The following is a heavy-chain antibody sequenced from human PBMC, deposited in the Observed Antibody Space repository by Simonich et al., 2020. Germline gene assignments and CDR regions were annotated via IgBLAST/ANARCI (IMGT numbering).Heavy chain of an antibody. CDR1: GYTFTGYY. V-gene: IGHV1-2*06. D-gene: IGHD6-13*01. Sequence: QVQLVQSGAEVKKPGASVKVSCKASGYTFTGYYMHWVRQAPGQGLEGMGRINPNSGGTNYEQKFQGRVTMTRDTSISTAYMELSRLRSDDTAVYYCARGAAAGTFDYWGQGTLVTVSS. CDR3: ARGAAAGTFDY. J-gene: IGHJ4*02. CDR2: INPNSGGT.